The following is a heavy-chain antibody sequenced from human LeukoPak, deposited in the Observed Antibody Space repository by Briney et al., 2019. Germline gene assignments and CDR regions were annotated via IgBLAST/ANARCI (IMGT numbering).Heavy chain of an antibody. CDR3: ARVGMVAASFDY. CDR2: INPSGGST. D-gene: IGHD2-15*01. J-gene: IGHJ4*02. V-gene: IGHV1-46*01. CDR1: GYTFTSYY. Sequence: ASVKVSCKASGYTFTSYYMHWVRLAPGQGLEWMGIINPSGGSTSYAQKFQGRVTMTRDTSTSTVYMELSSLRSEDTAVYYCARVGMVAASFDYWGQGTLVTVSS.